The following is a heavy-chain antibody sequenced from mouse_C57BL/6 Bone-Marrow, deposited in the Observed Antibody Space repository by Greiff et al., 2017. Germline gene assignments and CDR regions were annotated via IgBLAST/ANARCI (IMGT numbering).Heavy chain of an antibody. D-gene: IGHD3-2*02. J-gene: IGHJ2*01. CDR1: GFSLSTSGMG. CDR2: IYWDDDK. V-gene: IGHV8-12*01. CDR3: ARLSDYFDY. Sequence: VKLQESGPGILQSSQTLSLTCSFSGFSLSTSGMGVSWIRQPSGKGLEWLAHIYWDDDKRYNPSLKSRLTISKDTSRNQVFLKITSVDTADTATYYCARLSDYFDYWGQGTTLTVSS.